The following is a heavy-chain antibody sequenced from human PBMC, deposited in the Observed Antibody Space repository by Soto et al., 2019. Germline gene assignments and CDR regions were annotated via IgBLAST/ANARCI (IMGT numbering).Heavy chain of an antibody. J-gene: IGHJ4*02. V-gene: IGHV3-66*01. D-gene: IGHD2-15*01. CDR1: GFTVSSNY. CDR3: ARRSVGYCSGGSCLDY. Sequence: GGSLRLSCAASGFTVSSNYMSWVRQAPGKGLEWVSVIYSGGSTYYADSVKGRFTISRDNSKNTLYLQMNSLRAEDTAVYYCARRSVGYCSGGSCLDYWGQGTLVTVSS. CDR2: IYSGGST.